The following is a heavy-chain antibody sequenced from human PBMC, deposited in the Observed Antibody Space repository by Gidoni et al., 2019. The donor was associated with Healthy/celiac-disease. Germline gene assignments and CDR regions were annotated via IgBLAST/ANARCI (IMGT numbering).Heavy chain of an antibody. CDR2: ISYDGSNK. V-gene: IGHV3-30*18. D-gene: IGHD3-10*01. CDR1: GFTFSSYG. CDR3: AKGRVRGVIIDAFDI. Sequence: QVQLVESGGGVVQPGRSLRLSCAASGFTFSSYGMHWVRQAPGKGLEWVAVISYDGSNKYYADSVKGRFTISRDNSKNTLYLQMNSLRAEDTAVYYCAKGRVRGVIIDAFDIWGQGTMVTVSS. J-gene: IGHJ3*02.